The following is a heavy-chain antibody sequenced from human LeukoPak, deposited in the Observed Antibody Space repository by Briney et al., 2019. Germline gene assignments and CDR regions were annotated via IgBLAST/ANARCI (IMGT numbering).Heavy chain of an antibody. D-gene: IGHD6-6*01. J-gene: IGHJ5*02. CDR3: AKIPSVAARWFDP. CDR1: GFTFSSYG. Sequence: GGSLRLSCAASGFTFSSYGMHWVRQAPGKGLEWVAVISYDGSNKYYADSVKGRFTISRDNSKNTLYLQMNSLRAEDTAVYYCAKIPSVAARWFDPWGQGTLVTVSS. CDR2: ISYDGSNK. V-gene: IGHV3-30*18.